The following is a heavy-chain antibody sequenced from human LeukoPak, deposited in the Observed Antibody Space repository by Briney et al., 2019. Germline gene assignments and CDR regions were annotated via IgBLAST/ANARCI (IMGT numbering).Heavy chain of an antibody. D-gene: IGHD2-15*01. CDR3: ARDQGYCSGGSCYPYYYYGMDV. V-gene: IGHV4-30-4*01. CDR2: IYYSGST. Sequence: PSQTLSLTCTVSGGSISSGDYYWSWIRQPPGKGLEWIGYIYYSGSTYYNPSLKSRVTISVDTSKNQFSLKPSSVTAADTAVYYCARDQGYCSGGSCYPYYYYGMDVWGQGTTVTVSS. J-gene: IGHJ6*02. CDR1: GGSISSGDYY.